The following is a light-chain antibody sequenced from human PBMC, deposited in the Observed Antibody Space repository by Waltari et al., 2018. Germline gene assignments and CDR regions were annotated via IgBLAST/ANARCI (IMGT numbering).Light chain of an antibody. CDR1: SDVGGSNS. J-gene: IGLJ2*01. CDR3: ASWTDSDTLKLL. Sequence: QSALTQPASVSGSPGQSITISCTGSDVGGSNSVSWYQQHPGKAPQVIIYDVTDRPAGVSNRFSGSKSGDTASLTISGLQAEDEADYYCASWTDSDTLKLLFGGGTKLTVL. CDR2: DVT. V-gene: IGLV2-14*03.